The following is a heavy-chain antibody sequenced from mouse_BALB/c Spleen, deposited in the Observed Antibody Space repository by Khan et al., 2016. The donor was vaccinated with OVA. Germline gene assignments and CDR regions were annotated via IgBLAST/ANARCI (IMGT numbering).Heavy chain of an antibody. J-gene: IGHJ3*01. CDR2: INPATDYT. V-gene: IGHV1-7*01. Sequence: QVQLKQSGAELAKPGASVKMSCKASGYTFTSYWMHWVKQRPGQGLEWIGYINPATDYTEYTQKFKNKATLTADKSSSTAYMQLSSLKSEDSAVYYYECHGSSSAWFTYWGQGTPVTVSA. D-gene: IGHD1-1*01. CDR1: GYTFTSYW. CDR3: ECHGSSSAWFTY.